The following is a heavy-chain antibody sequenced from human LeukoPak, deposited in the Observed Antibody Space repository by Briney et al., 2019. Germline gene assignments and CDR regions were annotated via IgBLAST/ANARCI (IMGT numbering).Heavy chain of an antibody. D-gene: IGHD3-10*01. V-gene: IGHV6-1*01. J-gene: IGHJ4*02. CDR1: GDSVSSNSAT. CDR3: ARSKGGYGSGSYYKAEFDY. Sequence: SQTLSLTCVISGDSVSSNSATWNWIRQSPSRGLEWLGRTYYRSKWYTDYAISVKSRITIKPDTSKNQLSLYLNSVTPEDTAVYYCARSKGGYGSGSYYKAEFDYWGQGTLVTVSS. CDR2: TYYRSKWYT.